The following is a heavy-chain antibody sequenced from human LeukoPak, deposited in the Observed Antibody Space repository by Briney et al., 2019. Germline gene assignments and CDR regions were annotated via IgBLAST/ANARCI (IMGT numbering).Heavy chain of an antibody. D-gene: IGHD6-13*01. CDR1: GGSISSYY. V-gene: IGHV4-59*01. J-gene: IGHJ4*02. CDR2: IYYSGST. CDR3: ARVTGYVMEDYFDY. Sequence: SETLSLTCPVSGGSISSYYWSWIRQPPGKGLEWIGYIYYSGSTNYNPSLKSRVTISVDTSKNQFSLRLSSVTAADTAVYYCARVTGYVMEDYFDYWGQGTLVTVSS.